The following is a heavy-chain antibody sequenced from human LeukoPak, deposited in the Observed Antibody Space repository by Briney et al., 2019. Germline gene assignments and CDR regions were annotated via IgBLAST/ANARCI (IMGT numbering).Heavy chain of an antibody. CDR3: ARRLEVVISHDAFDI. Sequence: SETLSLTCTVSGGSISNYYWSWVRQSPGKGLEWIGYIHSSGSPNYNPSLKSRVIISVDTSKNHFSLNLSSVTAADTAVYYCARRLEVVISHDAFDIWGQGTMVTVSS. D-gene: IGHD3-22*01. V-gene: IGHV4-59*08. J-gene: IGHJ3*02. CDR1: GGSISNYY. CDR2: IHSSGSP.